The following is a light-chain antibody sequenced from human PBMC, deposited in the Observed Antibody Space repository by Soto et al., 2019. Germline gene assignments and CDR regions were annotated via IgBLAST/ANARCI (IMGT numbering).Light chain of an antibody. J-gene: IGKJ3*01. V-gene: IGKV1-12*01. CDR1: QGINSW. Sequence: DIQMTQSPSSVSASVGDRVTITCRASQGINSWLAWYQQQPGKAPKLLIYAASSLQSGVPSRFSGSGSGTDFTLTLSNLQPEDSATYYCQQANSFPLTFGPGTKVDIK. CDR3: QQANSFPLT. CDR2: AAS.